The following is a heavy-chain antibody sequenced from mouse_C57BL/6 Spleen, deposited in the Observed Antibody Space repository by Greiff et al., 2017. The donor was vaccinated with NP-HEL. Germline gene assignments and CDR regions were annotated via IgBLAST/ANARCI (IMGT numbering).Heavy chain of an antibody. D-gene: IGHD2-5*01. CDR2: INPGSGGT. V-gene: IGHV1-54*01. Sequence: QVQLKQSGAELVRPGTSVKVSCKASGYAFTNYLIEWVKQRPGQGLEWIGVINPGSGGTNYNEKFKGKATLTADKSSSTAHMQLSSLTSEDSAVYFCARRAYSNYMDYWGQGTSVTVSS. CDR1: GYAFTNYL. CDR3: ARRAYSNYMDY. J-gene: IGHJ4*01.